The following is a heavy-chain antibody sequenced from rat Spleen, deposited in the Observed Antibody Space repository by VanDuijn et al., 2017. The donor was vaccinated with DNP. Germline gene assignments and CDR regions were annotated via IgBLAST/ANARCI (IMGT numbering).Heavy chain of an antibody. J-gene: IGHJ2*01. CDR2: INNAGNT. Sequence: EVQLQESGPGLVKPSQSLSLTCSVTGYSITSNYKWSWIRKFPGNKLEWMGYINNAGNTNYNPSLKSRFSITRDTSKNQFFLQVNSVGTEDTATYYGAIQLGVFDYWGQGVMVTVSS. CDR3: AIQLGVFDY. CDR1: GYSITSNYK. V-gene: IGHV3-3*01. D-gene: IGHD5-1*01.